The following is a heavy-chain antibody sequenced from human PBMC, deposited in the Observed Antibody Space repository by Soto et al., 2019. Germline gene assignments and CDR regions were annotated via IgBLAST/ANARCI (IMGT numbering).Heavy chain of an antibody. J-gene: IGHJ4*02. CDR2: IYYSGRT. D-gene: IGHD6-6*01. CDR1: GGSIANYEYY. CDR3: ARDRSNSPDYFDF. V-gene: IGHV4-30-4*01. Sequence: QVQLQESGPGLVKPSQTLSLTCTVSGGSIANYEYYWTWIRQPPGKGLEWVGYIYYSGRTNYNPSLNSRLTISLDTSKNQFSLMLTSVSAADTAMYYCARDRSNSPDYFDFWGQGTLVTVSS.